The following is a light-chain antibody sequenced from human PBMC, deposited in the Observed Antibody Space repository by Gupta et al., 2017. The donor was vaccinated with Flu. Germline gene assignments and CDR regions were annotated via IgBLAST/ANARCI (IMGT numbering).Light chain of an antibody. Sequence: SVTISGTGTSRDVGGYKYVSWYQQHPGKAPKLMISEVNKRPSGVPDRFSGSKSGNTASLTVSGLQPDDEADYYCSSYAGSDNLLFGGGTKLTVL. CDR2: EVN. CDR1: SRDVGGYKY. CDR3: SSYAGSDNLL. J-gene: IGLJ3*02. V-gene: IGLV2-8*01.